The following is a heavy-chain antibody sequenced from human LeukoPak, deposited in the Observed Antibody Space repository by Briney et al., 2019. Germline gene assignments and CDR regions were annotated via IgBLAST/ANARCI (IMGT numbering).Heavy chain of an antibody. J-gene: IGHJ5*02. D-gene: IGHD2-8*02. CDR1: GGSINSATYY. CDR2: MDYSGNT. V-gene: IGHV4-31*03. CDR3: ARVRSTGVNYRGLFDP. Sequence: SETLSLTCTVSGGSINSATYYWSWIRQNPGRGLEWIGYMDYSGNTYYNPALTRRVIISLATSKVHFSLKLSSVTAADTAIYYCARVRSTGVNYRGLFDPWGQGALVTVSS.